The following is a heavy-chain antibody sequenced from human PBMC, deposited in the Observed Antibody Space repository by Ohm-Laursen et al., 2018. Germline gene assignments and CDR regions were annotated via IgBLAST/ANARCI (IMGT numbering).Heavy chain of an antibody. J-gene: IGHJ4*02. CDR2: ISGSGDTT. Sequence: GSLRLSCAASGFTFSSHGINWVRQAPGKGLEWVSGISGSGDTTYYADSVKGRFTISRDNSKNTLYLQMNSLRAEDTAVYYCARRVAYDRGEFDYWGLGTLVTVSS. CDR1: GFTFSSHG. CDR3: ARRVAYDRGEFDY. D-gene: IGHD5-12*01. V-gene: IGHV3-23*01.